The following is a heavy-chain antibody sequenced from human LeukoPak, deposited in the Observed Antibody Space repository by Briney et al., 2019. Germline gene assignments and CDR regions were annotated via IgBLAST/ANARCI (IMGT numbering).Heavy chain of an antibody. J-gene: IGHJ5*02. CDR2: ISAYNGNT. V-gene: IGHV1-18*01. CDR3: ARDLGDSSSRYEDWFDP. CDR1: GYTFTSYG. Sequence: GASVKVSCKASGYTFTSYGISWVRQAPGQGLEWMGWISAYNGNTNYAQKLQGRVTMTTDTSTSTAYMELRSLRSDDTAVYYCARDLGDSSSRYEDWFDPWGQGTLVTVPS. D-gene: IGHD6-13*01.